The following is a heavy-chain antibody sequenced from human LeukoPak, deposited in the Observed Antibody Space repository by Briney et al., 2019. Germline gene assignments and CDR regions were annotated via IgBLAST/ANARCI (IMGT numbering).Heavy chain of an antibody. V-gene: IGHV1-2*02. Sequence: GASVTVSCKASGYTFTGYYMHWVRQAPGQGLEWMGWINPNSGGTNYTQKFQGRVTMTRDTSISTAYMELSRLRSDDTAVYYCARVVPAAKSIDYWGQGTLVTVSS. CDR3: ARVVPAAKSIDY. J-gene: IGHJ4*02. CDR1: GYTFTGYY. CDR2: INPNSGGT. D-gene: IGHD2-2*01.